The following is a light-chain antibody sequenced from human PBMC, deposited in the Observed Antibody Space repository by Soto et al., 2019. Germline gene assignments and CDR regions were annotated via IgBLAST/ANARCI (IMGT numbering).Light chain of an antibody. CDR3: SSYTTSSTVV. CDR2: EVS. CDR1: SSDVGAYGY. J-gene: IGLJ2*01. V-gene: IGLV2-14*01. Sequence: QSALTQPASVSGSPGQSITISCTGTSSDVGAYGYVSWYQQHPGKAPKLMIYEVSYRPSGVSNRFYGSKSGNAAFLTISGLQAEDEADYYCSSYTTSSTVVFGGGTQLTVL.